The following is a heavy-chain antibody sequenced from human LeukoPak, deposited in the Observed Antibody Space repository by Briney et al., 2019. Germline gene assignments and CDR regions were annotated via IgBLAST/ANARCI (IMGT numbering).Heavy chain of an antibody. Sequence: SVNVSCKASGGTFSSYAISWVRQAPGQGLEWMGGIIPIFGTANYAQKFQGRVTITADESTSTAYMELSSLRSEDTAVYYCARNYYDSSGYSRRYYFDYWGQGTLVTVSS. CDR3: ARNYYDSSGYSRRYYFDY. CDR2: IIPIFGTA. D-gene: IGHD3-22*01. V-gene: IGHV1-69*13. CDR1: GGTFSSYA. J-gene: IGHJ4*02.